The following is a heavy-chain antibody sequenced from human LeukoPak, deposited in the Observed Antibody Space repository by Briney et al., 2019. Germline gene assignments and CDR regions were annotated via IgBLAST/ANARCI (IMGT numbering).Heavy chain of an antibody. Sequence: TGGSLRLSCAASGFTFSNAWMSWVRQAPGKGLEWVGRIKSKTDGGTTDYAAPVKGRFTISRDDSKNTLYLQMDSLKTEDTAVFYCTTDYVRRSRSGWFDPWGQGTLVTVSS. CDR1: GFTFSNAW. V-gene: IGHV3-15*01. D-gene: IGHD1-26*01. J-gene: IGHJ5*02. CDR3: TTDYVRRSRSGWFDP. CDR2: IKSKTDGGTT.